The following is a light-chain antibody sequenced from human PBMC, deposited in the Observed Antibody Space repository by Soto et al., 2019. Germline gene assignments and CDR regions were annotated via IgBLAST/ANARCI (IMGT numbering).Light chain of an antibody. CDR1: QSVLYSSTNKNY. Sequence: DIVMTQSPDSLAVSLGERATINCKSSQSVLYSSTNKNYLAWYQQKPGQPPKLLIYWASTRESGVPDRFSGSGSGTDSTLTISSLQAEDVAVYYCQQYYGTPWTFGQGTKVEIK. CDR3: QQYYGTPWT. J-gene: IGKJ1*01. V-gene: IGKV4-1*01. CDR2: WAS.